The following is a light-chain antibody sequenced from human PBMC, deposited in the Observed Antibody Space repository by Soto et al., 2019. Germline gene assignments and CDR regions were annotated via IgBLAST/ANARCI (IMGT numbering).Light chain of an antibody. CDR1: SGDIGGYNY. J-gene: IGLJ3*02. CDR3: SSYTTNSARV. Sequence: QSALTQPASVSGSPGQSITISCTGTSGDIGGYNYVSWFQQHPGKAPKLMIFEVSNRPSGVSNRFSGSKSGNTASLTISGLQAEDEADYYCSSYTTNSARVFGGGTQLTVL. CDR2: EVS. V-gene: IGLV2-14*01.